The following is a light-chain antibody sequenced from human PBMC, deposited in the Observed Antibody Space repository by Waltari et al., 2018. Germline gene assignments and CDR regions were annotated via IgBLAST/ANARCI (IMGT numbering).Light chain of an antibody. CDR1: STDIGANDY. J-gene: IGLJ2*01. CDR2: DVS. Sequence: QSVVTQPASVSGSPGRSISISCTGTSTDIGANDYVTWYQQPPGRAPQLVIYDVSVRPSGVSIRFSGSKSGNTASLTISGLQAEDEALYYCSSYTLTNPVVFGGGTKLTVL. V-gene: IGLV2-14*03. CDR3: SSYTLTNPVV.